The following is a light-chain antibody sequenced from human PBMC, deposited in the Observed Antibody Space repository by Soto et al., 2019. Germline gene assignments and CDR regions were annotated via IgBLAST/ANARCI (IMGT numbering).Light chain of an antibody. V-gene: IGKV3-15*01. Sequence: EIVMTQSPATLSVSPGERVALSCRASQTVSSNFAWYQQKPGHAPILVLYGASTRATGIAARCSGSGSGTDFTLTISSLQSEDFALYCWQQYNKWPYTFGQGTKLEIK. CDR3: QQYNKWPYT. CDR2: GAS. CDR1: QTVSSN. J-gene: IGKJ2*01.